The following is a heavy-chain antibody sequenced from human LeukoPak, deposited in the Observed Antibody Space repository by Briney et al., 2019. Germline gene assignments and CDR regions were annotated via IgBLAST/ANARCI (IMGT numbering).Heavy chain of an antibody. J-gene: IGHJ5*02. D-gene: IGHD1-7*01. Sequence: SETLSLTCTVSGYSISSGYYWGRIRQPPGKGLEWIGSIYHSGSTYYNPSLKSRVTISVDTSKNQFSLKLSSVTAADTAVYYCARVKTGTTDWFDPWGQGTLVTVSS. CDR2: IYHSGST. CDR3: ARVKTGTTDWFDP. V-gene: IGHV4-38-2*02. CDR1: GYSISSGYY.